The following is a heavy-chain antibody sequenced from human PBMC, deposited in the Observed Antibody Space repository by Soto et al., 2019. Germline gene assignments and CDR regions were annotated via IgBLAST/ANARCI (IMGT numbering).Heavy chain of an antibody. CDR3: ARDFYGGYTYGPGDY. D-gene: IGHD5-18*01. CDR1: GFMFSAYW. Sequence: VGSLRLSCGASGFMFSAYWMSWVRQAPGKGLEWVANIHGDGGKIYYVDSVKGRFTISRDNAKRSLYLQMNSLRAEDTAVYYCARDFYGGYTYGPGDYWGQGALVTVSS. J-gene: IGHJ4*02. CDR2: IHGDGGKI. V-gene: IGHV3-7*01.